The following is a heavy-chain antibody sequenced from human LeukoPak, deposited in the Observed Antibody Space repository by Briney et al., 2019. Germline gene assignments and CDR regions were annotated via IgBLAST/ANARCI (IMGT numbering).Heavy chain of an antibody. CDR3: ARDVVVTSSPDAFDT. J-gene: IGHJ3*02. CDR2: ISNSGTT. CDR1: GDYVNSGGYF. D-gene: IGHD2-21*02. V-gene: IGHV4-31*03. Sequence: SETLSLPCTLSGDYVNSGGYFWTWIRQHPGKDLEWIGYISNSGTTSYNPSLKSRVSISVDTSDNQFSLRLSSVTAADTAVYYCARDVVVTSSPDAFDTWGQGTMVTVSS.